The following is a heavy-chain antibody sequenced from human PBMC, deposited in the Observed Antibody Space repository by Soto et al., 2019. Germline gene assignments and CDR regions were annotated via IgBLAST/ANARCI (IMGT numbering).Heavy chain of an antibody. CDR2: INSDGSST. CDR3: ASGLRGYSYGYSPSYYYGMDV. D-gene: IGHD5-18*01. Sequence: GGSLRLSCAASGFTFSSYWMHWVRQAPGKGLVWVSRINSDGSSTSYADSVKGRFTISRDNAKNTLYLQMNSLRAEDTAVYYCASGLRGYSYGYSPSYYYGMDVWGQGTTVTVSS. V-gene: IGHV3-74*01. J-gene: IGHJ6*02. CDR1: GFTFSSYW.